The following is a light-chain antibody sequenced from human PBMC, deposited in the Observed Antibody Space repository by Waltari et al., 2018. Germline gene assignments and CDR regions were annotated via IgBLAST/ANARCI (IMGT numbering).Light chain of an antibody. CDR1: QDIRRT. J-gene: IGKJ1*01. V-gene: IGKV3-20*01. CDR2: GAS. Sequence: SCRASQDIRRTLAWDQQKPGQPPRLLIYGASNRATGIPDRFSGTGSETDFSLTISRLEPEDFAVYFCQHYLRLPVTYGQGTKVEIK. CDR3: QHYLRLPVT.